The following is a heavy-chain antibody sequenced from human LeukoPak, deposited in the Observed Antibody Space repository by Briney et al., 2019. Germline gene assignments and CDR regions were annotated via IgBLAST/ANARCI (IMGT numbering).Heavy chain of an antibody. CDR3: AKCPDSSGLVDY. J-gene: IGHJ4*02. D-gene: IGHD3-22*01. V-gene: IGHV3-64*01. Sequence: GGSLRLSCAASGFTFSSYAMHWVRQAPGKGLEYVSAISSNGGSTYYPNSVKGRFTISRDNSKNTLYLQMNSLRVEDTAVYYCAKCPDSSGLVDYWGQGTLVTVSS. CDR1: GFTFSSYA. CDR2: ISSNGGST.